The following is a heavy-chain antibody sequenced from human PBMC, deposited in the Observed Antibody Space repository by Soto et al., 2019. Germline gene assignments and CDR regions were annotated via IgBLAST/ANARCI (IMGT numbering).Heavy chain of an antibody. D-gene: IGHD4-4*01. J-gene: IGHJ6*03. CDR2: IIPILGIA. CDR1: GGTFSSYT. V-gene: IGHV1-69*04. Sequence: SVKVSCKASGGTFSSYTISWVRQAPGQGLEWMGRIIPILGIANYAQKFQGRVTITADKSTSTAYMELSSLRSEDTAVYYCARDVRITVTTWGYYYYYMEVWGKGTTVTVSS. CDR3: ARDVRITVTTWGYYYYYMEV.